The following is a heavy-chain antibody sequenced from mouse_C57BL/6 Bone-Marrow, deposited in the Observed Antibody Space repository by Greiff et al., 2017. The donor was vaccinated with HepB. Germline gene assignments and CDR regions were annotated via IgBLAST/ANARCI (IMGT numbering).Heavy chain of an antibody. Sequence: QVQLQQPGAELVMPGASVKLSCKASGYTFTSYWMHWVKQRPGQGLEWIGEIDPSDSYTNYNQKFKGKSTLTVDKSSSTAYMQLSSLTSEDSAVYYWAREPYGSSWFAYWGQGTLVTVSA. J-gene: IGHJ3*01. CDR2: IDPSDSYT. D-gene: IGHD1-1*01. CDR3: AREPYGSSWFAY. CDR1: GYTFTSYW. V-gene: IGHV1-69*01.